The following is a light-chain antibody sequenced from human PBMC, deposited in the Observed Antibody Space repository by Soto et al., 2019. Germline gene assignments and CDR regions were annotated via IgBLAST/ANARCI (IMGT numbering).Light chain of an antibody. J-gene: IGKJ1*01. CDR1: QRVSGS. CDR2: GAS. V-gene: IGKV3D-15*01. Sequence: EIVMTQSPATLSVSPGERATLSCRASQRVSGSLAWYQQKPGQAPRLLIYGASTRATGIPARFSGSGSGTEFTLTISSLHSEDFAVYYCQEYNNLPPTFGQGTKVEI. CDR3: QEYNNLPPT.